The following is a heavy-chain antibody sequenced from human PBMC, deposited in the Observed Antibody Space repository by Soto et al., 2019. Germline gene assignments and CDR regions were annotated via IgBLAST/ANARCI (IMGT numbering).Heavy chain of an antibody. Sequence: VGSLSLSCAASGFTFSDYYMSWIRTAPGKGLEWVSYISSSGSTIYYADSVKGRFTISRDNAKNSLYLQMNSLRAEDTAVYYCARDLWSGSYGMDVWGQGTTVTVSS. CDR3: ARDLWSGSYGMDV. D-gene: IGHD3-3*01. J-gene: IGHJ6*02. CDR2: ISSSGSTI. V-gene: IGHV3-11*01. CDR1: GFTFSDYY.